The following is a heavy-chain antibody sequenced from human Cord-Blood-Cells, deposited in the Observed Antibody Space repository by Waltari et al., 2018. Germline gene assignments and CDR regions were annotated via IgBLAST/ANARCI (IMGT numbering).Heavy chain of an antibody. CDR2: IYTSGST. D-gene: IGHD6-6*01. CDR3: ARPTSSSSWYFDL. Sequence: QVQLQESGPGLVKPSQTLSPTCTVSGGSISSGSYHWTWFRQPAGKGLEWIGYIYTSGSTNYNPSLKSRVTISVDTSKNQFSLKLSSVTAADTAVYYCARPTSSSSWYFDLWGRGTLVTVSS. CDR1: GGSISSGSYH. V-gene: IGHV4-61*09. J-gene: IGHJ2*01.